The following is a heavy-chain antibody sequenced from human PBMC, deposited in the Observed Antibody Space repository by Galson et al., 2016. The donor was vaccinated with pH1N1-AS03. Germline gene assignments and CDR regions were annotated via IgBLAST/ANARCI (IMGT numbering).Heavy chain of an antibody. CDR3: ARVVGGPDDY. J-gene: IGHJ4*02. CDR1: GFTFSRYW. V-gene: IGHV3-74*01. D-gene: IGHD4-23*01. Sequence: SLRLSCAASGFTFSRYWMHWVRQAPGKGLVWVSHINEDGSTTRYADSVKGRFTISRDNSESTLYLQMNSLGDDDTAVYYCARVVGGPDDYWGQGTLVTVSS. CDR2: INEDGSTT.